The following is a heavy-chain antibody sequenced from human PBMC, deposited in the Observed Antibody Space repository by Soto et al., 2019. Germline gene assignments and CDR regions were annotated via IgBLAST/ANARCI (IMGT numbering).Heavy chain of an antibody. CDR3: ATDPDASSGYFSYFDY. D-gene: IGHD3-22*01. CDR1: GDSVSSNSAA. J-gene: IGHJ4*02. Sequence: SQTLSLTCAISGDSVSSNSAAWNWIRQSPSRGLEWLGRTYYRSKWYNDYAVSVKSRITINPDTSKNQFSLQLNSVTPEATAVYYSATDPDASSGYFSYFDYWAQETLVTVPS. V-gene: IGHV6-1*01. CDR2: TYYRSKWYN.